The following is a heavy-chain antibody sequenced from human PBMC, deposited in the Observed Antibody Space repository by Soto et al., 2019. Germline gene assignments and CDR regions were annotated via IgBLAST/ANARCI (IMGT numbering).Heavy chain of an antibody. CDR2: IYKSGST. V-gene: IGHV4-59*01. D-gene: IGHD2-15*01. CDR3: ARATPVRVKCYSCDP. J-gene: IGHJ4*03. Sequence: SETLSLTGVVSGYSISTYYWNWVRQPRGKGLEYIGYIYKSGSTNYYPSRKSRVAISVDTSKNQFSLKMRSLTAADTAVYYCARATPVRVKCYSCDPWGQGTLVTVSS. CDR1: GYSISTYY.